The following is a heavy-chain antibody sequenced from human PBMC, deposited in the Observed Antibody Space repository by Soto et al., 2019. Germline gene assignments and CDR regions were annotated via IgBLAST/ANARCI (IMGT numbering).Heavy chain of an antibody. V-gene: IGHV3-23*01. D-gene: IGHD3-22*01. J-gene: IGHJ4*02. CDR1: GFTFSSYG. Sequence: VGSLRLSCAASGFTFSSYGMSWVRQAPGKGLEWVSTISGSGVSTYYADSVKGRFTISRDNSKNTLYLQMNSLRAEDTAVYYCAKYYYESSGYYFYQKPFDYWGQGTLVTVS. CDR2: ISGSGVST. CDR3: AKYYYESSGYYFYQKPFDY.